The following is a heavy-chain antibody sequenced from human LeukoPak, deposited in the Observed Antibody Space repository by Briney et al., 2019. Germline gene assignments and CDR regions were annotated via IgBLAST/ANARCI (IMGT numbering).Heavy chain of an antibody. Sequence: GGSLRLSCAASGFTFSSYWMSWVRQAPGKGLEWVANIKQDGSEKYYVDSVKGRFTISRDNAKNSLYLQMNSLRAEDTAVYYCARGEYYYDSSGYSVWGQGTLVTVSS. D-gene: IGHD3-22*01. J-gene: IGHJ4*02. CDR2: IKQDGSEK. CDR3: ARGEYYYDSSGYSV. CDR1: GFTFSSYW. V-gene: IGHV3-7*04.